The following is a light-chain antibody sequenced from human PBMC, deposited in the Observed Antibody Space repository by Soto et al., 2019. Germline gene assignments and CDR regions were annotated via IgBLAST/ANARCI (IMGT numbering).Light chain of an antibody. V-gene: IGLV1-44*01. CDR1: SSNIGRNT. CDR2: SDD. Sequence: QLVLIQPPSASGTPGQRVTISCSGSSSNIGRNTVNWYQHLPGTAPKLLLYSDDQRPSGVPDRFSGSRSGTSASLAISGLQSEDEADYYCEAGDDSLNGPVFGGGTKVTVL. CDR3: EAGDDSLNGPV. J-gene: IGLJ2*01.